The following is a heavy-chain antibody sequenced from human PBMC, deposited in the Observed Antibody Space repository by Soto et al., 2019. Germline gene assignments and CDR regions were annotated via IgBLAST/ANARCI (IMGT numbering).Heavy chain of an antibody. CDR1: GYTFTSYD. J-gene: IGHJ6*03. D-gene: IGHD1-20*01. V-gene: IGHV1-8*01. CDR2: MNPNSGNT. CDR3: ARRGVTGTTRVWYYYYYYMDV. Sequence: ASVKVSCKASGYTFTSYDINWVRQATGQGLEWMGWMNPNSGNTGYAQKFQGRVTMTRNTSISTAYMELSSLRSEDTAVYYCARRGVTGTTRVWYYYYYYMDVWGKGTTVTVSS.